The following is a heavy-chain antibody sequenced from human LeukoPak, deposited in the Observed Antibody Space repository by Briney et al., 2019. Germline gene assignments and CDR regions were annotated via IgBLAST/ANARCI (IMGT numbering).Heavy chain of an antibody. J-gene: IGHJ5*02. Sequence: GGSLRLSCAASGFTFSRYSMNWVRQAPGKGLEWVSSISSSSSYTYYADSVKGRFTISRDNAKNSLYLQMNSLRAEDTAVYYCARGKRITIFGVVIRPSGFDNWFDPWGQGTLVTVSS. CDR2: ISSSSSYT. V-gene: IGHV3-21*01. CDR3: ARGKRITIFGVVIRPSGFDNWFDP. D-gene: IGHD3-3*01. CDR1: GFTFSRYS.